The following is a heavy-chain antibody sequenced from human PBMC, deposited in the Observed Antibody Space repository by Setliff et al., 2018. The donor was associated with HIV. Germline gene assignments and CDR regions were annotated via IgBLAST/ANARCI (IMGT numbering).Heavy chain of an antibody. CDR3: AKAKTTFGAVITSGWFDP. Sequence: GGSLRLSCAASGFIFKNYDMNWVRQAPGKGLEWVSFISIRGFTIHYGDSVKGRFTVSRDNTRNSLSLQLNSLQAEDTAIYYCAKAKTTFGAVITSGWFDPWGQGTLVTVSS. CDR2: ISIRGFTI. CDR1: GFIFKNYD. J-gene: IGHJ5*02. D-gene: IGHD3-3*01. V-gene: IGHV3-48*03.